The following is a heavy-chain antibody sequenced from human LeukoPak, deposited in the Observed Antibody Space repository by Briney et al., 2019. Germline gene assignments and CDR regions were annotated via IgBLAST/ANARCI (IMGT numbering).Heavy chain of an antibody. V-gene: IGHV4-59*01. D-gene: IGHD6-13*01. CDR1: GGSISSYY. CDR3: ARGTYGSSWQLEHFDY. J-gene: IGHJ4*02. CDR2: IYYSGST. Sequence: KPSETLSLTCTVSGGSISSYYWSWIRQPPGKGLEWIGYIYYSGSTNYNPSLKSRVTISVDTSKNQFSLKLSSLTAADTAVYYCARGTYGSSWQLEHFDYWDQGTLVTVSS.